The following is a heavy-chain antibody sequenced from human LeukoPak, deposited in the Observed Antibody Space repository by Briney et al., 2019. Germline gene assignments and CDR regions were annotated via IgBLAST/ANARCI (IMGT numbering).Heavy chain of an antibody. CDR1: GFSFISFA. Sequence: GGSLRLSCAASGFSFISFAMNWVRQAPGKGLEWVSGISNSGGSTFYADSVKGRFTISRDNSKNTLYLQMNSLRAEDTAVYYCAKRVVGVTNYYSMDVWAKGTTVTVSS. V-gene: IGHV3-23*01. CDR3: AKRVVGVTNYYSMDV. J-gene: IGHJ6*03. CDR2: ISNSGGST. D-gene: IGHD1-26*01.